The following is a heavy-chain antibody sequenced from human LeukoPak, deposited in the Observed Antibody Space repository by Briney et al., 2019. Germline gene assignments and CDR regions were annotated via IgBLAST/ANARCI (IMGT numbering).Heavy chain of an antibody. D-gene: IGHD4-17*01. J-gene: IGHJ6*02. CDR3: ASWNGDYYYYYGMDV. Sequence: SETLSLTCAVSGGSISSSNWWSWVRQPPGKGLEWIGEIYRSGSTNYNPSLKSRVTISVDKSKNQFSLKLSSVTAADTAVYYCASWNGDYYYYYGMDVWGQGTTVTVSS. CDR2: IYRSGST. CDR1: GGSISSSNW. V-gene: IGHV4-4*02.